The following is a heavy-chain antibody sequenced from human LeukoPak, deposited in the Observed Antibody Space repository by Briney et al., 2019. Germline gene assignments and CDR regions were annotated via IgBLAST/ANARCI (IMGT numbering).Heavy chain of an antibody. Sequence: ASVRVSCKASGYTFTRDYIHWVRQGPGQGLEWMGVINLGGGSTVYAQKFQGRGTMTRDTSTSTVYMELNSLRSEDTAVYYCARDSSLFYESSGFHYTHFDYWGQGTLVTVSS. J-gene: IGHJ4*02. V-gene: IGHV1-46*01. CDR2: INLGGGST. CDR3: ARDSSLFYESSGFHYTHFDY. CDR1: GYTFTRDY. D-gene: IGHD3-22*01.